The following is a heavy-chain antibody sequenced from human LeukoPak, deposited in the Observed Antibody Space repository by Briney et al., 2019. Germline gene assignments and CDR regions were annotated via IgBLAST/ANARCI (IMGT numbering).Heavy chain of an antibody. V-gene: IGHV4-39*01. CDR2: IYYSGST. Sequence: PSETLSLTCTVSGGSISSSSYYWGWIRPPPGKGLEWIGSIYYSGSTYYNPSLKSRVTISVDTSKNQFSLKLSSVTAADTAVYYCASRYSSSWYAGDYWGQGTLVTVSS. J-gene: IGHJ4*02. CDR1: GGSISSSSYY. D-gene: IGHD6-13*01. CDR3: ASRYSSSWYAGDY.